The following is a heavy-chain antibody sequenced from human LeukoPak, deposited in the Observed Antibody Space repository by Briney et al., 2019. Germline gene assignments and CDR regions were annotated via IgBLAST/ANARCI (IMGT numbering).Heavy chain of an antibody. V-gene: IGHV4-34*01. J-gene: IGHJ4*02. D-gene: IGHD3-3*01. CDR1: GGSFSGYY. CDR3: ARGRYDFWSGYHTHFDY. CDR2: INHSGST. Sequence: PSETLSLTCAVYGGSFSGYYWSWIRQPPGKGLEWIGEINHSGSTNYNPSLKGRVTISVDTSKNQFSLKLSSVTAADTAVYYCARGRYDFWSGYHTHFDYWGQGTLVTVSS.